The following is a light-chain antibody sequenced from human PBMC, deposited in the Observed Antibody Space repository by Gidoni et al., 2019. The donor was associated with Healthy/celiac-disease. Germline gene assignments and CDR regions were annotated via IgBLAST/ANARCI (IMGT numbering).Light chain of an antibody. CDR1: SSDVGGYNY. V-gene: IGLV2-14*01. Sequence: QSALTQPASVSGSPGQSITISCTGTSSDVGGYNYVSWYQQHPGKAPKLMIYEFSNRPSGVSNRFSGSKSGNTASLTISGLQAEDEADYYCSSYTSSSTQVVFGGGTKLTVL. CDR2: EFS. CDR3: SSYTSSSTQVV. J-gene: IGLJ2*01.